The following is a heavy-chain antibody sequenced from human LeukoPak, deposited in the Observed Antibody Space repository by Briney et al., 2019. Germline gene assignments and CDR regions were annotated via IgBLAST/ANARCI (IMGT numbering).Heavy chain of an antibody. CDR1: GFTFSSFG. J-gene: IGHJ4*02. Sequence: PGGSLRLSCAVSGFTFSSFGMHWVRQAPGTGLEWVAFIRFDRSNEYYAESVKGRFSISRDNSRSTLYLQMNSLRGDDTAVYYCARGHWLAPIDYWGQGTLVTVSS. V-gene: IGHV3-30*02. D-gene: IGHD6-19*01. CDR2: IRFDRSNE. CDR3: ARGHWLAPIDY.